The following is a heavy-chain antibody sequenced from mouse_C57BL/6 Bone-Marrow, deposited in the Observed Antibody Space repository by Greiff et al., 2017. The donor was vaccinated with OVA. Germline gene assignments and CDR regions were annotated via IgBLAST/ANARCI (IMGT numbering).Heavy chain of an antibody. Sequence: QVQLQQSGPGLVQPSQSLSITCTVSGFSLTSYGVHWVRQSPGKGLEWLGVIWSGGSTDYNAAFISRLSISKDNSKSQVFFKMNSLQADDTAIYYCARRGYDGYMRGNYAMDYWGQGTSVTVSS. CDR3: ARRGYDGYMRGNYAMDY. CDR2: IWSGGST. D-gene: IGHD2-3*01. V-gene: IGHV2-2*01. J-gene: IGHJ4*01. CDR1: GFSLTSYG.